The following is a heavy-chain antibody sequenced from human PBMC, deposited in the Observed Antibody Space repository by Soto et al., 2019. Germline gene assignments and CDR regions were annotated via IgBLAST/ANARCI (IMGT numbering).Heavy chain of an antibody. D-gene: IGHD3-10*01. CDR1: GGTFSSYA. J-gene: IGHJ4*02. CDR2: IIPIFGTA. V-gene: IGHV1-69*13. CDR3: ARDYGSGSLDY. Sequence: SVKVSCKASGGTFSSYAISWVRQAPGQGLEWMGGIIPIFGTATYAQKFQGRVTITADESTSTAYMELSSLRSEGTAVYYCARDYGSGSLDYWGQGTLVTSPQ.